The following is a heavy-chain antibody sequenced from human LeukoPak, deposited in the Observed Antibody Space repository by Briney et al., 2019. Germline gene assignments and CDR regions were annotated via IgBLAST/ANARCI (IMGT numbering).Heavy chain of an antibody. CDR2: IYPGDSET. V-gene: IGHV5-51*01. J-gene: IGHJ3*02. CDR3: QKTAYDILTGYSWEAFDI. CDR1: GYRFTSYW. Sequence: GESLKISCKASGYRFTSYWIGWVCQMPGKGLEWMGVIYPGDSETKYSPSFQSQVNISVEKSITTAYLQWSSLKASDTVMFFKQKTAYDILTGYSWEAFDIWGQGTMVTVSS. D-gene: IGHD3-9*01.